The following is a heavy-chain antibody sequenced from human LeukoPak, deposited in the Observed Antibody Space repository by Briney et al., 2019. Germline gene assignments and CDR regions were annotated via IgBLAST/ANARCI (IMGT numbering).Heavy chain of an antibody. J-gene: IGHJ4*02. CDR3: ARSGVEDY. V-gene: IGHV4-4*02. CDR2: IHHSGLT. D-gene: IGHD2-8*01. CDR1: GGSVSNNNW. Sequence: SGTLSLTCAVSGGSVSNNNWWSWVRQSPGKGLEWIGEIHHSGLTNYNPSLKSRILISVDKSKDQFSLQLNSVTAADTAVYYCARSGVEDYWGQGTLVTVSS.